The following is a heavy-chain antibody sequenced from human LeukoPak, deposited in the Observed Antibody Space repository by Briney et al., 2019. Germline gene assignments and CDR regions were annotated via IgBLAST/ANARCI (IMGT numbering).Heavy chain of an antibody. CDR2: ISGSGGST. D-gene: IGHD2-21*01. CDR3: AKVGEESDAFDI. J-gene: IGHJ3*02. CDR1: GSTFSSYA. Sequence: GGSLRLSCAASGSTFSSYAMSWVRQAPGKGLEWVSAISGSGGSTYYADSVKGRFTISRDNSKNTLYLQMNSLRAEDTAVYYCAKVGEESDAFDIWGQGTMVTVSS. V-gene: IGHV3-23*01.